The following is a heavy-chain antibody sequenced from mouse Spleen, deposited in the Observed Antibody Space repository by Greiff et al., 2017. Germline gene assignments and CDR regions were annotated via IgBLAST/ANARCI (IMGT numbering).Heavy chain of an antibody. D-gene: IGHD3-3*01. V-gene: IGHV2-2*02. J-gene: IGHJ3*01. CDR2: IWSGGST. CDR1: GFSLTSYG. Sequence: QVQLQQSGPGLVQPSQSLSITCTVSGFSLTSYGVHWVRQSPGKGLEWLGVIWSGGSTDYNAAFISRLSISKDNSKSQVFFKMNSLQANDTAIYYCARMGGRAWFAYWGQGTLVTVSA. CDR3: ARMGGRAWFAY.